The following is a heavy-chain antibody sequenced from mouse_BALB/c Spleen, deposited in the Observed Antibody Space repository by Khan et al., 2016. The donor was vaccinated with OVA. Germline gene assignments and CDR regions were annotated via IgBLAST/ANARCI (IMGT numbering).Heavy chain of an antibody. Sequence: EVQLQESGGGLVKPGGSLKLSCAASGFTFSDYYMYWVRQTPEKRLEWVATISDGGNYTSYPDSVKGRFTISRDNAKNNLYLQMSSLKSEDTAMYYCARGGYGSFAVWGQGTLVTVSA. CDR3: ARGGYGSFAV. CDR2: ISDGGNYT. CDR1: GFTFSDYY. V-gene: IGHV5-4*02. J-gene: IGHJ3*01. D-gene: IGHD2-14*01.